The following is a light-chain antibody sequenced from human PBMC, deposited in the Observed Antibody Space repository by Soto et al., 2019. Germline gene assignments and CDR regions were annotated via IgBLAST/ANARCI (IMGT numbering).Light chain of an antibody. V-gene: IGKV3-15*01. CDR2: GAS. Sequence: EIVMTQSPATLSVSPGERATLSCRASQSVSSNLAWYQQKPGQAPRLLIYGASTRATGIPARFSGSGSGTELTLTISSLLSEDFAVYYCQQYNNWPPLTFGGGTKVEIK. CDR1: QSVSSN. J-gene: IGKJ4*01. CDR3: QQYNNWPPLT.